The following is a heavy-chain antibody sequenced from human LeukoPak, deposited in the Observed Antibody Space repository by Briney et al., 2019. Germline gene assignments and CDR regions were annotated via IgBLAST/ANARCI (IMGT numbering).Heavy chain of an antibody. J-gene: IGHJ4*02. V-gene: IGHV3-23*01. CDR1: GFTFTSYS. D-gene: IGHD1-14*01. Sequence: GGSLRLSCAASGFTFTSYSMNWVRQAPGKGLEWVSTISGGGGSTYYADSVKGRFTISRDNAKNTLYLQMNSLRGEDTAVYYCARGASNRFDYWGQGTLVTVSS. CDR3: ARGASNRFDY. CDR2: ISGGGGST.